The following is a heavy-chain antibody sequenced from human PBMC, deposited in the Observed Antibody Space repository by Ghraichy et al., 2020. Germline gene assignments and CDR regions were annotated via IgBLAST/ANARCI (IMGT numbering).Heavy chain of an antibody. V-gene: IGHV3-30*03. Sequence: LSLTCAVSGFTFSSHGIHWVRQAPGKGLEWVAVISYDGDNKYYADSVKGRFTISRDDSKNTVFLQMNSPRPEDTALYYCARDDYGGNSIIDYWGQGTLVIVSS. CDR3: ARDDYGGNSIIDY. CDR2: ISYDGDNK. D-gene: IGHD4-23*01. J-gene: IGHJ4*02. CDR1: GFTFSSHG.